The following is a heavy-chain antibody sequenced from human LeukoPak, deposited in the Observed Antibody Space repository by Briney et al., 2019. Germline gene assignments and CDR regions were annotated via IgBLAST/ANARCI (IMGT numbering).Heavy chain of an antibody. CDR2: IYYSGST. CDR3: ARHEYSGSYYGLSWFDP. V-gene: IGHV4-39*01. D-gene: IGHD1-26*01. J-gene: IGHJ5*02. Sequence: PSETLSLTCTVSGGSISSSGYYWGWIRQPPGKGLEWIASIYYSGSTYYNPSLKSRVTISVDTSKNQLSLTLSSLTAADTAVYYCARHEYSGSYYGLSWFDPWGQGTLVTVSS. CDR1: GGSISSSGYY.